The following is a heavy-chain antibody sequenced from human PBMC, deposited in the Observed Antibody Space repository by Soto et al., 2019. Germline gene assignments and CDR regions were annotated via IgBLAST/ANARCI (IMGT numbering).Heavy chain of an antibody. Sequence: GGSLRLSCAASGFTFSSYGMHWVRQAPGKGLEWVAVIGYDGRNKYYADSVKGRFTISRDNSKNTLYLQMNSLRAEDTAVHYCARENVRLESGSASNWFDPWGQGTLVTVSS. V-gene: IGHV3-33*01. CDR1: GFTFSSYG. CDR2: IGYDGRNK. J-gene: IGHJ5*02. D-gene: IGHD6-25*01. CDR3: ARENVRLESGSASNWFDP.